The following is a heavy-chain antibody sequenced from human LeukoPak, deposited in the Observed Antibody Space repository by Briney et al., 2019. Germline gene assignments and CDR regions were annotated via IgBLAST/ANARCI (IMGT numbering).Heavy chain of an antibody. CDR1: GYTFTSYD. Sequence: GASVKVSCKASGYTFTSYDINWVRQAPGQGLEWMGWMNPNSGYTGYAQKFQDRVTITRDTSIGTAYMELSSLRSEDTAAYYCARDYGGNSGWFDPWGQGTLVTVSS. CDR3: ARDYGGNSGWFDP. D-gene: IGHD4-23*01. CDR2: MNPNSGYT. J-gene: IGHJ5*02. V-gene: IGHV1-8*03.